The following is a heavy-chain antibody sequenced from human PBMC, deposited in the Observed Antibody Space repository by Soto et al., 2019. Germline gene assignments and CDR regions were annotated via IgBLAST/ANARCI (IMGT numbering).Heavy chain of an antibody. CDR1: GGSFSGYY. V-gene: IGHV4-34*01. D-gene: IGHD3-10*01. J-gene: IGHJ6*02. CDR2: INPSGST. Sequence: PSETLSLTCAVYGGSFSGYYWSWIRQPPGKGLEWIGEINPSGSTNYNPSLKSRVTISVDTSKNQFSLKLSSVTAAETAVYYCARGRGGYYGSGSYRMDVWGQGTTVTVSS. CDR3: ARGRGGYYGSGSYRMDV.